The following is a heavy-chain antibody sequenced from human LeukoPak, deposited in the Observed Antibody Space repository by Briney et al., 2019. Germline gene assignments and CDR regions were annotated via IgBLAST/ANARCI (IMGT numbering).Heavy chain of an antibody. CDR3: ARQYYDILTGYYAFYN. V-gene: IGHV5-51*01. D-gene: IGHD3-9*01. CDR2: IYPGDSDT. Sequence: GESLKISGKGSGYSFTSYWIGWVRQMPGKGLEGMGIIYPGDSDTSNSPSFQGQVTISADKSISPAYLQWSSLKPSDRAMYYGARQYYDILTGYYAFYNWGQRTLVTVSP. CDR1: GYSFTSYW. J-gene: IGHJ4*02.